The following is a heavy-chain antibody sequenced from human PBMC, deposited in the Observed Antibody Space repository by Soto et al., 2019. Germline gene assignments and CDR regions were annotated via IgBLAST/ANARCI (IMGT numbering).Heavy chain of an antibody. CDR3: VAGPDRAKSAY. CDR1: GGSINDYY. V-gene: IGHV4-59*01. CDR2: GLRPDYT. Sequence: SETLSLTCTVSGGSINDYYWSWTRQPPGKGLEWIAYGLRPDYTGYNPSLRNRVTISSDTSKNQFSLRLISVTAADTAVYYCVAGPDRAKSAYWRQGTLVTVS. J-gene: IGHJ4*01.